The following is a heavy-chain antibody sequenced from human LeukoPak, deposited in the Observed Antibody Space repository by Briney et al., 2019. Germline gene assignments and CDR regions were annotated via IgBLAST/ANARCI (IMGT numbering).Heavy chain of an antibody. Sequence: ASVKVSCKVSGYTLTELSMHWVRQAPGKGLEWMGGFDPEDGETIYAQKFQGRVTMTEDTSTDTAYMELSSLRSEDTAVYYCAASLITMVRGVIILSYWYFDLWGRGTLVTVSS. CDR1: GYTLTELS. J-gene: IGHJ2*01. CDR3: AASLITMVRGVIILSYWYFDL. CDR2: FDPEDGET. D-gene: IGHD3-10*01. V-gene: IGHV1-24*01.